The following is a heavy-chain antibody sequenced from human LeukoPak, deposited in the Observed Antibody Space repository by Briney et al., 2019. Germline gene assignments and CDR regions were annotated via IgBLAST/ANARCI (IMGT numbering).Heavy chain of an antibody. CDR3: ARASLWWNDMDV. Sequence: EASVKVSCKASGYTFTSYDIHWVRQATGQGLEWMGWMNPNSGNTGYAQKFQGRVTITRNTSISTAYVELSSLRSEDTAVYYCARASLWWNDMDVWGKGTTVTVSS. D-gene: IGHD4/OR15-4a*01. CDR1: GYTFTSYD. CDR2: MNPNSGNT. V-gene: IGHV1-8*01. J-gene: IGHJ6*03.